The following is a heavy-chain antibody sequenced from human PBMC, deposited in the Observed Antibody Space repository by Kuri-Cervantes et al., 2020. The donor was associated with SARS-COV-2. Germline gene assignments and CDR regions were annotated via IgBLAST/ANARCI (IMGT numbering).Heavy chain of an antibody. D-gene: IGHD4-11*01. CDR1: GFTFSGHW. CDR2: INPDGSYT. CDR3: ARETLEGTSNLRYYYYYGKDV. J-gene: IGHJ6*02. Sequence: GESLKISCAASGFTFSGHWIHWVRQAPGKGLVWVSRINPDGSYTNNADSVKGRFTISRDNSKNTLYLQMNSLRAEDTAVYYCARETLEGTSNLRYYYYYGKDVWGQGTTVTVSS. V-gene: IGHV3-74*01.